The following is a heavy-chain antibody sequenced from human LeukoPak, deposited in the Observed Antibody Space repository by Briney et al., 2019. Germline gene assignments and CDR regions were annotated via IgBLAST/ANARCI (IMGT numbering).Heavy chain of an antibody. J-gene: IGHJ4*02. CDR1: GGSFSGYY. Sequence: SETLSLTCDVYGGSFSGYYWSWIRQPPGKGLEWIGEINHSGSTNYNPSLKSRVTISVDTSKNQFSLKLSSVTAADTAVYYCAREENYYDSSGYHMTYDYWGQGTLVTVSS. CDR3: AREENYYDSSGYHMTYDY. D-gene: IGHD3-22*01. CDR2: INHSGST. V-gene: IGHV4-34*01.